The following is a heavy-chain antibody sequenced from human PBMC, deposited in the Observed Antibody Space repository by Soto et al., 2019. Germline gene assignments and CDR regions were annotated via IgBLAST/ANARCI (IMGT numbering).Heavy chain of an antibody. CDR1: GYTFTGYY. CDR2: INPNSGGT. D-gene: IGHD3-3*01. J-gene: IGHJ6*01. Sequence: ASVKVSCKASGYTFTGYYMHWVRQAPGQGLEWMGWINPNSGGTNYAQKFQGRVTMTRDTSISTAYMELSRLRSDDTDVYYCARDWTRYYDVCSGYTYYYYGMDVWGQGTTVTAPQ. V-gene: IGHV1-2*02. CDR3: ARDWTRYYDVCSGYTYYYYGMDV.